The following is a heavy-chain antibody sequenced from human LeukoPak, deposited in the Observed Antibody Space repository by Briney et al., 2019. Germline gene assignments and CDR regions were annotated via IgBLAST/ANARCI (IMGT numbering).Heavy chain of an antibody. J-gene: IGHJ4*02. Sequence: PSETLSLTCAVYGGSFTDYNWTWLRQSPEKGLEWIGEINDSGTTHYNPSLKSRVTISEDTAKHQFSLRMRSLTAAATPVYYCARGLDLEGLDYWGQGTLVTVSS. CDR3: ARGLDLEGLDY. D-gene: IGHD1-1*01. CDR1: GGSFTDYN. V-gene: IGHV4-34*01. CDR2: INDSGTT.